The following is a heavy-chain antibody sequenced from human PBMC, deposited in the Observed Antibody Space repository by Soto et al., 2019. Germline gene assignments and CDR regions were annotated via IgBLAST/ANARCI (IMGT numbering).Heavy chain of an antibody. Sequence: PSEILSLTCTVSGGSISNYYWSWIRQPPGKGLEWIGYFSYRGSTNYNPSLKSRVTISVDTSKNQFSLNVSSVTAADTAVYYCASRIAVADYYMDVWGKGTTVTVSS. CDR2: FSYRGST. CDR1: GGSISNYY. D-gene: IGHD6-19*01. CDR3: ASRIAVADYYMDV. J-gene: IGHJ6*03. V-gene: IGHV4-59*01.